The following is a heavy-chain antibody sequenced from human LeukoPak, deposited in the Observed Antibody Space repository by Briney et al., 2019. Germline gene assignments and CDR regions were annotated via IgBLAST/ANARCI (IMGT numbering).Heavy chain of an antibody. CDR2: INPTSVGR. CDR3: ARMGRGDQDWYFDL. V-gene: IGHV1-46*01. Sequence: GASVTVSFTASGYTFTNYFVYWVRQAPGQGLEWIGIINPTSVGREYAQKFQGRITMTRDTSTSTVYMELNSLRSDDTAVYYCARMGRGDQDWYFDLWGRGTLITVSS. D-gene: IGHD4-17*01. CDR1: GYTFTNYF. J-gene: IGHJ2*01.